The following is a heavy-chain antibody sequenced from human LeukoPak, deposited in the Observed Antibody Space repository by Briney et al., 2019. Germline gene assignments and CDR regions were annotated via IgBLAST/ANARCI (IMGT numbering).Heavy chain of an antibody. CDR1: GFTFSNAW. CDR2: ITSGSTIM. J-gene: IGHJ4*02. Sequence: GGSLRLSCAASGFTFSNAWMSWVRQAPGKGLEWVAYITSGSTIMNYTDSVKGRFTISRDNAKNSLYLQMNSLRAEDTAVYYCARGRGGPNWGYYFDSWGQGTLVTVSS. D-gene: IGHD7-27*01. V-gene: IGHV3-11*04. CDR3: ARGRGGPNWGYYFDS.